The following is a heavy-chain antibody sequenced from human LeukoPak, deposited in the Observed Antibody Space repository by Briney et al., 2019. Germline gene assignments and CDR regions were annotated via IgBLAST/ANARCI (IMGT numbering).Heavy chain of an antibody. CDR1: GGSISPYY. J-gene: IGHJ4*02. Sequence: SETLSLTCTVSGGSISPYYWTWIRQPPGKGLEWIGYIYYSGSTNYNPSLKSRVTISVDKSKNQFSLNLNSVTAADTAVYYCARLCSGDTCSSYFDYWGQGTLVTVSS. V-gene: IGHV4-59*12. CDR3: ARLCSGDTCSSYFDY. CDR2: IYYSGST. D-gene: IGHD2-15*01.